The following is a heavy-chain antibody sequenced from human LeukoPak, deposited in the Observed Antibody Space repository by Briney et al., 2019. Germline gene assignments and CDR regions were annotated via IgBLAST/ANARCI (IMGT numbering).Heavy chain of an antibody. Sequence: SETLSLTCAVYGGSFRDYHWSWIRQPPGKGLEWIGEINQSGSTKYNPSLKSRVTISVDKSKNQFSLKLSSVTAADTAVYYCARGQAYSSSWYSYYYYYMDVWGKGTTVTVSS. CDR1: GGSFRDYH. V-gene: IGHV4-34*01. CDR2: INQSGST. CDR3: ARGQAYSSSWYSYYYYYMDV. D-gene: IGHD6-13*01. J-gene: IGHJ6*03.